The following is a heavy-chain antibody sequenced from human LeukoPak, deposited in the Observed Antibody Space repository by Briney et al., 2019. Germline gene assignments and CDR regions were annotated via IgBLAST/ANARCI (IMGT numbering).Heavy chain of an antibody. CDR2: IYYSGST. CDR3: ARVRGYVDY. V-gene: IGHV4-59*01. J-gene: IGHJ4*02. CDR1: GGSFSGYY. Sequence: PSETLSLTCAVYGGSFSGYYWSWIRQPPGKGLEWIGYIYYSGSTNYNPSLKSRVTISVDTSKNQFSLKLSSVTAADTAVYYCARVRGYVDYWGQGTLVTVSS. D-gene: IGHD3-16*01.